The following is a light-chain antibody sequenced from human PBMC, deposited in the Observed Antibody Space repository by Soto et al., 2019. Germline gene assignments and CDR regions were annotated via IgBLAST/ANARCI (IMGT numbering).Light chain of an antibody. J-gene: IGKJ1*01. Sequence: EIVLTQSPGTLSLSPGERATLSCGASQSVSRSYLAWYQQKPGQAPRLLIFGASFRATGIPDRFSGSVSGTDFTLTISRLEPEDCEVYYCQQYGSSPWTFGQGTKVEIK. CDR2: GAS. CDR3: QQYGSSPWT. V-gene: IGKV3-20*01. CDR1: QSVSRSY.